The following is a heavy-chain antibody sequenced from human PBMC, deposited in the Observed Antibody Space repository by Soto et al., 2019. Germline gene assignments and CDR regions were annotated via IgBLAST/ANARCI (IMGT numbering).Heavy chain of an antibody. V-gene: IGHV3-49*04. CDR2: ITTQSYQDTT. D-gene: IGHD3-10*01. Sequence: SLMLSCTGSGAPFAEFALNWVRNTPGMGLEWVGLITTQSYQDTTENAAVVKGGFTIARDSTNAITYLQTNSVSIEDAVVYYCSGAGSRDTTYFSLHWGQGTPVTVSS. CDR3: SGAGSRDTTYFSLH. CDR1: GAPFAEFA. J-gene: IGHJ4*02.